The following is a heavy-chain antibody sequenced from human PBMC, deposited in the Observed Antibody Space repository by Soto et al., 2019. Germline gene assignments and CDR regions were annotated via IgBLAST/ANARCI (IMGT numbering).Heavy chain of an antibody. CDR3: ARAVSMVRGVIPYYYGMDV. V-gene: IGHV6-1*01. Sequence: SQTLSLTCAISGDSVSSNSAAWNWIRQSPSRGLEWLGGTYYRSKWYNDYAVSVKSRITINPDTSKNQFSLQLNSVTPEDTAVYYCARAVSMVRGVIPYYYGMDVWGQGTTVTVSS. CDR2: TYYRSKWYN. CDR1: GDSVSSNSAA. J-gene: IGHJ6*02. D-gene: IGHD3-10*01.